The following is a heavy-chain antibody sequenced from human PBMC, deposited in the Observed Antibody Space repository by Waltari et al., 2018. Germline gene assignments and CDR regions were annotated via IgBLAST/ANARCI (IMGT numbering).Heavy chain of an antibody. CDR3: ANTILRYFDWDFDY. Sequence: EVQLLESGGGLVQPGGSLRLSCAASGFTFSSYAMSWVRQAQGKGLEWVSAISGSGGSTYYADSVKGRFTISRDNSKNTLYLQMNSLRAEDTAVYYCANTILRYFDWDFDYWGQGTLVTVSS. CDR2: ISGSGGST. CDR1: GFTFSSYA. D-gene: IGHD3-9*01. J-gene: IGHJ4*02. V-gene: IGHV3-23*01.